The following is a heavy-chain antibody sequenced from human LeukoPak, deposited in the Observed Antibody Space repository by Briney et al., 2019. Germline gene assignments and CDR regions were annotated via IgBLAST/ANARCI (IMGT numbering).Heavy chain of an antibody. V-gene: IGHV4-39*07. J-gene: IGHJ5*02. D-gene: IGHD6-6*01. Sequence: SETLSLTCTVSGGSISSSSYYWGWIRQPPGKGLEWIGSNYYSGSTYYNPSLKSRVTISVDTSKNQFSLKLSSVTAADTAVYYCARFTPSPRSAARGNWFDPWGQGTLVTVSS. CDR3: ARFTPSPRSAARGNWFDP. CDR1: GGSISSSSYY. CDR2: NYYSGST.